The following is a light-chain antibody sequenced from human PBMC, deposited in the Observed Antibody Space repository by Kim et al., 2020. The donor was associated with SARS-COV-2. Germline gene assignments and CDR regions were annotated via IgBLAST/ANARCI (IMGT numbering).Light chain of an antibody. J-gene: IGLJ2*01. CDR3: QVWDSSSDHVV. CDR1: TIGRKS. V-gene: IGLV3-21*01. CDR2: YDN. Sequence: APGGKATIRCGGDTIGRKSLHLYQQTPGQAPVLVINYDNDRPSGIPERFSGSNSGNTATLTISRVEAGDEADYHCQVWDSSSDHVVFGGGTQLTVL.